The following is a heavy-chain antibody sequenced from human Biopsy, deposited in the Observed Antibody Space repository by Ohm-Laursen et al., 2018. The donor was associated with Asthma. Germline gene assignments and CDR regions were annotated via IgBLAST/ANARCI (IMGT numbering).Heavy chain of an antibody. Sequence: SVKVSCKTSGYTFNSAGITWVRQAPGQGLEWMGWISVYNGNTKVAQKLQDRVTMITDTSTSTAYMELRSLRSDDTAVYFCARAVDYSHYYGIDVWGQGTRVTVS. J-gene: IGHJ6*02. CDR3: ARAVDYSHYYGIDV. CDR2: ISVYNGNT. V-gene: IGHV1-18*01. D-gene: IGHD3-10*01. CDR1: GYTFNSAG.